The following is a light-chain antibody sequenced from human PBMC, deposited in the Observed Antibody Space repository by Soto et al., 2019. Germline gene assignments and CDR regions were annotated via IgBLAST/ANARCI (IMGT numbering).Light chain of an antibody. CDR3: HQSYSSPLP. J-gene: IGKJ4*01. CDR1: QSIATY. Sequence: DIQVTQSPSSLSASVGDRVTITCRASQSIATYLNWYQQKPGRAPNLLIYAASNLQSGVPSRFSGSGSGTDFTLTISSLQPEDFATYYCHQSYSSPLPFGGGTKVDIK. V-gene: IGKV1-39*01. CDR2: AAS.